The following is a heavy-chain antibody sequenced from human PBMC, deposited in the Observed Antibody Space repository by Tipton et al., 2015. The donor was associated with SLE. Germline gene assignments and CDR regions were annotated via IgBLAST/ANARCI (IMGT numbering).Heavy chain of an antibody. D-gene: IGHD3-22*01. CDR2: IYSGGST. CDR1: GFTVSSNY. J-gene: IGHJ4*02. CDR3: ARENYDSSGYSFDY. Sequence: GSLRLSCAASGFTVSSNYMSWVRQAPGKGLEWVSVIYSGGSTYYADSVKGRFTISRDNSKNTLYLQMNSLRAEDTAVYYCARENYDSSGYSFDYWGQGTLVTVSS. V-gene: IGHV3-53*01.